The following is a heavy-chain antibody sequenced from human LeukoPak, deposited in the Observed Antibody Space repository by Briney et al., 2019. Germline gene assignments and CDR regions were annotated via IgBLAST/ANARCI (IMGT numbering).Heavy chain of an antibody. CDR3: ASGELLPNRFDP. D-gene: IGHD1-26*01. CDR1: GFTFSSYS. J-gene: IGHJ5*02. Sequence: GGSLRLSCAASGFTFSSYSMNWVRQAPGKGLEWVSSISSSSYIYYADSVKGRFTISRDNARNSLYLQMNSLRAEDTAVYYCASGELLPNRFDPWGQGTLVTVSS. V-gene: IGHV3-21*01. CDR2: ISSSSYI.